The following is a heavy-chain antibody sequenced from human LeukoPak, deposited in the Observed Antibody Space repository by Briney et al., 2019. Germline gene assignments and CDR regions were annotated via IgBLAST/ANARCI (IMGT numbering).Heavy chain of an antibody. J-gene: IGHJ4*02. CDR2: IVGSGGYT. D-gene: IGHD1-26*01. CDR1: GFTFSSYA. V-gene: IGHV3-21*01. CDR3: ARDPTWYSGSYYGRDGQGRKNYFDY. Sequence: PGGSLRLSCAASGFTFSSYAVSWVRQAPGKGLEWVSTIVGSGGYTYYADSVKGRFTISRDNAKNSLYLQMNSLRAEDTAVYYCARDPTWYSGSYYGRDGQGRKNYFDYWGQGTLVTVSS.